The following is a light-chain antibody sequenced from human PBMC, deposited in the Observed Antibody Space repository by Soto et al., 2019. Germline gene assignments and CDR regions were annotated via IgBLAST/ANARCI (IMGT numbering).Light chain of an antibody. V-gene: IGKV3-20*01. CDR2: GAS. CDR3: QQYGSSPT. J-gene: IGKJ5*01. Sequence: EIVLTQYPGTLSLSPGERATLSCRASQSVSSSYLAWYQQKPGQAPRLLIYGASSRATGIPDRLSGSGSGTEFTLTISRMEPEDFAVYYCQQYGSSPTFGHGTRLEIK. CDR1: QSVSSSY.